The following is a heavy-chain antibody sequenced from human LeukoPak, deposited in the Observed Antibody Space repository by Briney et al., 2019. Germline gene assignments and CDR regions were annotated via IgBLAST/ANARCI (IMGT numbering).Heavy chain of an antibody. CDR2: ISSSSSYI. CDR3: ARDRTPLSGVAATGTTSDS. CDR1: GFTLSSYG. Sequence: GGSLRLSCAASGFTLSSYGLNWVRQAPGKGLGWVSSISSSSSYIYYADSVKGRFTISRDNAKNSLYLQMNSLRAEDTAVYYCARDRTPLSGVAATGTTSDSWGQGTLVTVSS. V-gene: IGHV3-21*01. D-gene: IGHD6-13*01. J-gene: IGHJ5*01.